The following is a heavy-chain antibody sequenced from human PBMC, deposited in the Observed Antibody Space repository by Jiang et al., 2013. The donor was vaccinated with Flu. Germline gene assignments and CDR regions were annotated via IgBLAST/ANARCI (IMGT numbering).Heavy chain of an antibody. V-gene: IGHV7-4-1*02. J-gene: IGHJ4*02. CDR1: GYTFTSYS. D-gene: IGHD6-25*01. CDR3: ARLDGSDRDF. Sequence: ELKRPGASVKISCKTSGYTFTSYSVNWVRQAPGQGLEWMGWVHTQTGNPTYAQDFTGRFVLSLDTSVSTAYLQISSLKTEDTAIYYCARLDGSDRDFWGQGTQVTVSS. CDR2: VHTQTGNP.